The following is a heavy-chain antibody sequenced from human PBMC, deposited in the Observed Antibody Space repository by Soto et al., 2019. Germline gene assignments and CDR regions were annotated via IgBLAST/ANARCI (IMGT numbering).Heavy chain of an antibody. Sequence: QVQLVESGGGVVQPGKSLRLSCAASGFTFSSYAMHWVRQAPGKGLEWVAVISYDGSNTYYADSVRGRFTISRDNSKNTLYLQINSLRAEDAAVYYCPRSWLVHGGAFDIWGQGTMVTVSS. J-gene: IGHJ3*02. D-gene: IGHD6-19*01. V-gene: IGHV3-30-3*01. CDR2: ISYDGSNT. CDR1: GFTFSSYA. CDR3: PRSWLVHGGAFDI.